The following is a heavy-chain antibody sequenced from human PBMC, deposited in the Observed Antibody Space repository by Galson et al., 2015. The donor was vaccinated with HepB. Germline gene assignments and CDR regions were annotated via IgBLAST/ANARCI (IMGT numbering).Heavy chain of an antibody. CDR2: INTYTGEP. Sequence: SVKVSCKVSGYTFTKYAMNWVRQAPGQGLEWMGWINTYTGEPTYAQGFTGRFVFSLDTSVSTAYLQISSLKAEDTAVYYCARDNPGGVWGSYRYFDFWGQGTLVTVSS. J-gene: IGHJ4*02. V-gene: IGHV7-4-1*02. D-gene: IGHD3-16*02. CDR3: ARDNPGGVWGSYRYFDF. CDR1: GYTFTKYA.